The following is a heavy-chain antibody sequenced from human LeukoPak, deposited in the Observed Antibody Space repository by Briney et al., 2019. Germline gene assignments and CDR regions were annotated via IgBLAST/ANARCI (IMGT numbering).Heavy chain of an antibody. CDR3: ARVRDDYTYFDC. J-gene: IGHJ4*02. CDR2: INSDGSIT. D-gene: IGHD4-11*01. V-gene: IGHV3-74*01. CDR1: GFTFSSYW. Sequence: GGSLRLSCAASGFTFSSYWMHWVRQAPGKGLMWVSRINSDGSITTYADSVRGRFTISRDNAKSTLYRQMNSLRAEDTAVYYCARVRDDYTYFDCWGQGTLVTVSS.